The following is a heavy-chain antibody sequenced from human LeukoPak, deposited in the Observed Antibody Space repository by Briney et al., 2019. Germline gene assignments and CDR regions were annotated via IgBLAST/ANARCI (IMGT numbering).Heavy chain of an antibody. CDR1: GYTFTSYD. CDR3: ARGGQRWLQRNFDY. Sequence: GASVKVSCKASGYTFTSYDINWLRQATGQGLEWMGWMNPNSGNTGYAQKFQGRVTMTRNTSISTAYMELSSLRSEDTAVYYCARGGQRWLQRNFDYWGQGTLVTVSS. CDR2: MNPNSGNT. V-gene: IGHV1-8*01. D-gene: IGHD5-24*01. J-gene: IGHJ4*02.